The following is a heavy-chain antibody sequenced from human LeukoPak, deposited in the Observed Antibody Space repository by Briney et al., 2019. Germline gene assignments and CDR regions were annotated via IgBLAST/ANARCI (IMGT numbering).Heavy chain of an antibody. CDR3: AKDRCSNGVGCYYYYMDV. D-gene: IGHD2-8*01. CDR2: VYSGGST. V-gene: IGHV3-66*01. J-gene: IGHJ6*03. Sequence: GGSLRLSCAASGFTVSNYYMNWVRQAPGKGLEWVSVVYSGGSTNYADSVRGRFTISRGNSKNTLYLQMNSLRAEDTAVYYCAKDRCSNGVGCYYYYMDVWGKGTTVTISS. CDR1: GFTVSNYY.